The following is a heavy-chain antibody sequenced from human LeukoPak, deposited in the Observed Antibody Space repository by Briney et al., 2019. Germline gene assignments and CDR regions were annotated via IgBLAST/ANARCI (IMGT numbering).Heavy chain of an antibody. CDR1: GFTVSSNY. J-gene: IGHJ4*02. D-gene: IGHD4-23*01. CDR3: ASGGNPYYFDY. V-gene: IGHV3-53*01. CDR2: IYSGGST. Sequence: PGGSLRLSCAASGFTVSSNYMSWVRQAPGKGLEWVSVIYSGGSTYYTDSVKGRFTISRDNSKNTLYLQMNSLKAEDTAVYYCASGGNPYYFDYWGQGTQVTVSS.